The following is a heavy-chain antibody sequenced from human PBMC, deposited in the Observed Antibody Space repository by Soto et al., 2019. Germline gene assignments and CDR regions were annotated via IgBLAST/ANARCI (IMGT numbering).Heavy chain of an antibody. J-gene: IGHJ4*02. CDR2: SGSGGRA. V-gene: IGHV3-23*01. D-gene: IGHD1-1*01. CDR3: AKATGTTLY. Sequence: GGSLRLSCEASGFTFSSYAMTWVRQAPGKGLEWVSASGSGGRAFYSDSVKGRFTISRDNSRNTLYLQLHSLRVDGTAVYFCAKATGTTLYWGQGTLVTVSS. CDR1: GFTFSSYA.